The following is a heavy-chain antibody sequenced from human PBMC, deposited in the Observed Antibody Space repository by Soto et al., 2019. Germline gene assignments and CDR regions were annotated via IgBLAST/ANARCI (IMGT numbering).Heavy chain of an antibody. D-gene: IGHD5-18*01. CDR3: ATSVNSAMAFDY. V-gene: IGHV1-46*01. J-gene: IGHJ4*02. CDR1: GYTFTHYY. Sequence: ASVKVSCKASGYTFTHYYIHWVRQAPGQGLEWMGIINPNGGITTYAQKFRAGFSMTRDTSTSTVYLDLSSLRSGDSAVYYCATSVNSAMAFDYWGQGTLVTVSS. CDR2: INPNGGIT.